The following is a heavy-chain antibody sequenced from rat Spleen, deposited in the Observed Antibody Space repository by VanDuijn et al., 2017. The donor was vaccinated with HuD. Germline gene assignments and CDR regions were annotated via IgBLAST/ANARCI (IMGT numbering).Heavy chain of an antibody. J-gene: IGHJ2*01. CDR1: GFTFRKYD. CDR3: ARSVFDY. CDR2: ISPSGGST. Sequence: EVQLVESGGGLVQPGRSMKLSCAASGFTFRKYDMAWVRQAPTKGLEWVASISPSGGSTYYRDSVKGRFTISRDNAKNTLYLQLNSLKSEDTATYYCARSVFDYWGQGVMVTVSS. V-gene: IGHV5-25*01.